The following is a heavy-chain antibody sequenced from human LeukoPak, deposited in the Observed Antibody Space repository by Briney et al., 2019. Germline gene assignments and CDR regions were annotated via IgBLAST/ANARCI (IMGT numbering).Heavy chain of an antibody. Sequence: PGGSLRLSCAASGFTFSSYSMNWVRQAPGKGLEWVSSISSSSSYIYYADSVKGRFTISRDNAKNSLYLQMNSPRAEDTAVYYCARDQGYSGYELYRTLYYFDYWGQGTLVTVSS. CDR3: ARDQGYSGYELYRTLYYFDY. D-gene: IGHD5-12*01. V-gene: IGHV3-21*01. CDR1: GFTFSSYS. J-gene: IGHJ4*02. CDR2: ISSSSSYI.